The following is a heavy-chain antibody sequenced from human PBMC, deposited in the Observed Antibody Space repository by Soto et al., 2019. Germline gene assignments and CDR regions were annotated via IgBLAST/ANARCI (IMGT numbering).Heavy chain of an antibody. V-gene: IGHV3-7*01. CDR1: GFTFSSYW. CDR3: ARDGGDYDYVWGSYRGQKDDDAFDI. J-gene: IGHJ3*02. CDR2: IKQDGSEK. Sequence: GGSLRLSCAASGFTFSSYWMSWVRQAPGKGLEWVANIKQDGSEKYYVDSVKGRFTTSRDNAKNSLYLQMNSLRAEDTAVYYCARDGGDYDYVWGSYRGQKDDDAFDIWGQGTMVTVSS. D-gene: IGHD3-16*02.